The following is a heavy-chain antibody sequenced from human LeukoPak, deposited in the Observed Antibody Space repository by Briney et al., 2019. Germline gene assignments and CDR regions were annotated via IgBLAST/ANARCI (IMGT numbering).Heavy chain of an antibody. J-gene: IGHJ5*02. Sequence: SETLSLTCAVYGGSFSGYYWSWIRQPPGKGLEWIGEINHSGSTNYNPSLKSRVTISVDTSKNQFSLKLSSVTAADTAVYYCASHGRGYCSGGSGRRNWFDPWGQGTLVTVSS. V-gene: IGHV4-34*01. D-gene: IGHD2-15*01. CDR1: GGSFSGYY. CDR3: ASHGRGYCSGGSGRRNWFDP. CDR2: INHSGST.